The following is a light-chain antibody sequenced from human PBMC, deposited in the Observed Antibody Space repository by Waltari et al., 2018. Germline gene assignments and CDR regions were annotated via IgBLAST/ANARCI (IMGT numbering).Light chain of an antibody. CDR1: QSLLHSDGKTY. J-gene: IGKJ1*01. CDR2: EVS. Sequence: DVVLTQSPRSLSVTPGQPASISCKSTQSLLHSDGKTYLYWYLQRPGQSPQLLMYEVSRRFSGVPDRFSAGGSGTDFTLRISRVEAEDAAVYYCMQGIHLPWTFGHGTKVEI. V-gene: IGKV2-29*02. CDR3: MQGIHLPWT.